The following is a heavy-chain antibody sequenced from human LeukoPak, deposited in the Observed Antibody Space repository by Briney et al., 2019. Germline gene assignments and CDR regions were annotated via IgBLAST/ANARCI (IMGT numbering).Heavy chain of an antibody. J-gene: IGHJ4*02. CDR2: ISGGGGST. CDR1: GFTFTSYS. Sequence: GGSLRLSCAASGFTFTSYSMNWVRQAPGKGLEWVSTISGGGGSTYYADSVKGRFTISRDNSKNTLYLQVNSLRAEDTAVYYCAKDGRIDYWGQGTLVTVSS. D-gene: IGHD2-15*01. V-gene: IGHV3-23*01. CDR3: AKDGRIDY.